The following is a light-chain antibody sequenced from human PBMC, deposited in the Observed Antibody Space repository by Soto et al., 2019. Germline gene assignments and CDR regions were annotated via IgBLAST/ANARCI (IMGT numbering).Light chain of an antibody. V-gene: IGKV3-15*01. J-gene: IGKJ4*01. CDR3: QRYNNLPLT. CDR1: QGIGDT. Sequence: EIVMTQSPATLSVSPGERATLSCRASQGIGDTLAWYQQKPGQTPRLLIYDTSTRATGVPARFSGSRSGAEFTLTINSLQSEDFGVYYCQRYNNLPLTFGGGTKVEVK. CDR2: DTS.